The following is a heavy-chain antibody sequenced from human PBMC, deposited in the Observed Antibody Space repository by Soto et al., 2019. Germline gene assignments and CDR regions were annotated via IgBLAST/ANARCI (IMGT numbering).Heavy chain of an antibody. Sequence: PGGSLRLSCAASGFTFSSYAMHWVRQAPGKGLEWVAVISYDGSNKYYADSVKGRFTISRDNSKNTLYLQMNSLRAEDTAVYYCARVNLEGDSSGYYLFDYWGQGTLVTVSS. CDR2: ISYDGSNK. D-gene: IGHD3-22*01. V-gene: IGHV3-30-3*01. CDR1: GFTFSSYA. J-gene: IGHJ4*02. CDR3: ARVNLEGDSSGYYLFDY.